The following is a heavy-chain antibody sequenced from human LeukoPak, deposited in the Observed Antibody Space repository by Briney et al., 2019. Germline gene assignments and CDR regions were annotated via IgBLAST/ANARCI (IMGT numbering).Heavy chain of an antibody. CDR3: ARGGYHAYYLDY. V-gene: IGHV3-30-3*01. CDR2: ISYDGSNK. D-gene: IGHD5-18*01. CDR1: GFTFSSYA. Sequence: GGSLRLSCAASGFTFSSYAMHWVRQAPGKGLEWVAVISYDGSNKYYADSVKGRFTISRDNSKNTLYLQMNSLRAEDTAVYYCARGGYHAYYLDYWGQGSLVTVSS. J-gene: IGHJ4*02.